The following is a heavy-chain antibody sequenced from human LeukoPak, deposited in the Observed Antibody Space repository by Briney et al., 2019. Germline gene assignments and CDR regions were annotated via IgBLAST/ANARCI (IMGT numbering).Heavy chain of an antibody. CDR3: ARDDSSGYSSRGVFDI. Sequence: GRSLRLSCAASGFTFSSYGMHWVRQAPGKGLEWVAVISYDGSNKYYADSVKGRFTISRDNSKNTLYLQMNSLRAEDTAVYYCARDDSSGYSSRGVFDIWGQGTMVTVSS. V-gene: IGHV3-30*03. CDR2: ISYDGSNK. CDR1: GFTFSSYG. D-gene: IGHD3-22*01. J-gene: IGHJ3*02.